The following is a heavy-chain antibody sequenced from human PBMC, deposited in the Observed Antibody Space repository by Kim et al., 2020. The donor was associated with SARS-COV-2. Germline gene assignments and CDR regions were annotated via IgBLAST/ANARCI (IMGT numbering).Heavy chain of an antibody. V-gene: IGHV4-31*03. J-gene: IGHJ3*02. D-gene: IGHD6-13*01. CDR3: ASDSHWGIAAAGTQKRAVDI. CDR1: GGSISSGGYY. Sequence: SETLSLTCTVSGGSISSGGYYWSWIRQHPGKGLEWIGYIYYSGSTYYNQSLKSRVTISVDTSKNQFSLKLSSVTAADTAVYYCASDSHWGIAAAGTQKRAVDIWGQGTMVSVSS. CDR2: IYYSGST.